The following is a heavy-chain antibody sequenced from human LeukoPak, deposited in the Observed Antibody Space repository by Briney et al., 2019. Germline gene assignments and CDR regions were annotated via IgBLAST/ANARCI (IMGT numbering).Heavy chain of an antibody. CDR3: ARHSYYCGSGSYHFNWFDP. CDR2: IYYSGST. Sequence: SETLSLTCTVSGGSISSSSYYWGWIRQPPGKGLEWIGSIYYSGSTYYNPSLKSRVTISVDTSKNQFSLKLSSVTAADTAVYYCARHSYYCGSGSYHFNWFDPWGQGTLVTVSS. V-gene: IGHV4-39*01. CDR1: GGSISSSSYY. J-gene: IGHJ5*02. D-gene: IGHD3-10*01.